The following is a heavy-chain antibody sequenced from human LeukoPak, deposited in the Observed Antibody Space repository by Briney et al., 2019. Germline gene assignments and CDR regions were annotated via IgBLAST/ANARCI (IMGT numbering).Heavy chain of an antibody. J-gene: IGHJ4*02. Sequence: SETLSLTCTVSGGSISSYYWSWIRQPPGKGLEWIGYIYYSGSTNYNPSLKSRVTISVDTSKNQLSLKLSSVTAADTAVYYCARHTLHFDYWGQGTLVTVSS. CDR2: IYYSGST. CDR1: GGSISSYY. CDR3: ARHTLHFDY. V-gene: IGHV4-59*08.